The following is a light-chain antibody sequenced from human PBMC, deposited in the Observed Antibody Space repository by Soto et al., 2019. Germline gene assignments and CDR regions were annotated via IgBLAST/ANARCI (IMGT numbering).Light chain of an antibody. Sequence: DIQMTQSPSTLSASVGDRVTTTCRASQTFSGWLAWYQQRPGKAPKLLIYKASTLESGVPSRFSGSGSGTEFTLTISSLQPYDFATYYCQQYDRFPLTFGGGTKVDIK. CDR3: QQYDRFPLT. V-gene: IGKV1-5*03. CDR1: QTFSGW. J-gene: IGKJ4*01. CDR2: KAS.